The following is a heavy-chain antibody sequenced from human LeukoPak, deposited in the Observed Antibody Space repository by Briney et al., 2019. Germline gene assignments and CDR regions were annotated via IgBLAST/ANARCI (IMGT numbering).Heavy chain of an antibody. CDR2: IYYTGIT. CDR3: ARVHRKGEPGGYYYYGMDV. V-gene: IGHV4-59*08. D-gene: IGHD1-1*01. CDR1: GDSISSHY. J-gene: IGHJ6*02. Sequence: SETLSLTCTVSGDSISSHYWSWIRQAPGKGLEWIGYIYYTGITSYNPSLKSRLSISLDTSRNQFSLRLSSVTAADTAVYYCARVHRKGEPGGYYYYGMDVWGQGTTVTVSS.